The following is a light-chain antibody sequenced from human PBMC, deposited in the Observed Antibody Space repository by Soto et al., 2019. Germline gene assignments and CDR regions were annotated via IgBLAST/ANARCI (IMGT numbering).Light chain of an antibody. CDR1: QTISSW. Sequence: DIQLTQSPCLLSASIGDRVTITCRASQTISSWVAWYQQKPGKAPKLLIYKASTLKSGVPSRFSGSGSGTEFTLTISSLQPDDFAAYYCQHYNSYSEAFGQGTKVDI. CDR2: KAS. V-gene: IGKV1-5*03. CDR3: QHYNSYSEA. J-gene: IGKJ1*01.